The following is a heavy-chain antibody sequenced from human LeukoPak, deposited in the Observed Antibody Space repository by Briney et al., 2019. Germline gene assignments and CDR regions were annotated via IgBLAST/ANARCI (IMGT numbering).Heavy chain of an antibody. J-gene: IGHJ5*02. CDR2: IYPGDSDT. D-gene: IGHD6-13*01. CDR3: ARRIAAAGTYNWFDP. Sequence: GESLKISCKGSGYSFTSYWIGRVRQMPGKGLEWMGIIYPGDSDTRYSPSFQGQVTISADKSISTAYLQWSSLKASDTAMYYCARRIAAAGTYNWFDPWGQGTLVTVSS. V-gene: IGHV5-51*01. CDR1: GYSFTSYW.